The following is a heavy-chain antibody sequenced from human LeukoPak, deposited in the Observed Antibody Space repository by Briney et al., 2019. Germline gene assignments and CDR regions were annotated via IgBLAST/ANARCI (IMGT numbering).Heavy chain of an antibody. CDR1: GFTFTTHW. J-gene: IGHJ4*02. CDR3: AKGKKGRITMIVVVPGG. Sequence: GGSLRLSCGASGFTFTTHWIHWVRQAPGKGLVWVSRIKPDGSDTNYADSVKGRFTISRDNAKNTLYLQMNSLRAEDTAVYYCAKGKKGRITMIVVVPGGWGQGTLVTVSS. V-gene: IGHV3-74*01. D-gene: IGHD3-22*01. CDR2: IKPDGSDT.